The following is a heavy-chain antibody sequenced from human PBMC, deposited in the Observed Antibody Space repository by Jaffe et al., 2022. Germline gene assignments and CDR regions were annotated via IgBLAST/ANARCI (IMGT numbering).Heavy chain of an antibody. CDR3: AREPHPGSSAETLNYDILTGLDY. J-gene: IGHJ4*02. D-gene: IGHD3-9*01. CDR2: INSDGSST. V-gene: IGHV3-74*01. Sequence: EVQLVESGGGLVQPGGSLRLSCAASGFTFSSYWMHWVRQAPGKGLVWVSRINSDGSSTSYADSVKGRFTISRDNAKNTLYLQMNSLRAEDTAVYYCAREPHPGSSAETLNYDILTGLDYWGQGTLVTVSS. CDR1: GFTFSSYW.